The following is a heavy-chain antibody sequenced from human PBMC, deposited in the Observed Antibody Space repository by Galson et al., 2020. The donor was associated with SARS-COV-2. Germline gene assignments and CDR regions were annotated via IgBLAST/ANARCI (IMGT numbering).Heavy chain of an antibody. CDR1: GFSLATSGEG. D-gene: IGHD3-3*01. Sequence: SGPTLVKPTQTLTLTCTFSGFSLATSGEGVVWIRQPPGKALEWLALIYGDGERRSSPSLKRRLTITKDTSKNQVVLSLANMDPVDTATYYCAHRYLCSAYYGPGYFGAWGQGILVTVSS. CDR3: AHRYLCSAYYGPGYFGA. CDR2: IYGDGER. V-gene: IGHV2-5*02. J-gene: IGHJ4*02.